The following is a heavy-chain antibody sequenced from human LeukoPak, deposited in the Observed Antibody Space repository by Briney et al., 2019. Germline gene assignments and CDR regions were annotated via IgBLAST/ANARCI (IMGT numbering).Heavy chain of an antibody. J-gene: IGHJ5*02. V-gene: IGHV3-23*01. CDR1: GFTFSSYD. CDR2: ISGSGGSA. Sequence: PGGSLRLSCAASGFTFSSYDMTWVRQAPGKGLEWVSTISGSGGSAYYADSVKGRFTISRDNARGTLYLQMNSLRVDDTAVYYCAKSDWFDPCGRGILVTVSS. CDR3: AKSDWFDP.